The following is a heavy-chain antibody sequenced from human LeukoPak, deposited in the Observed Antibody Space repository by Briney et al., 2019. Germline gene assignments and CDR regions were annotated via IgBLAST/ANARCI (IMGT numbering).Heavy chain of an antibody. CDR3: AKEVTHCSGGTCYRYFDY. J-gene: IGHJ4*02. CDR2: IRYDGSNK. CDR1: GFTFSSYG. D-gene: IGHD2-15*01. V-gene: IGHV3-30*02. Sequence: GGSLRLSCAASGFTFSSYGMHWVRQAPGKGLEWVAFIRYDGSNKYYADSVKGRFTISRDNSKNTLYLQMNSLRAEDTAVYYCAKEVTHCSGGTCYRYFDYWGQGTLVTVSS.